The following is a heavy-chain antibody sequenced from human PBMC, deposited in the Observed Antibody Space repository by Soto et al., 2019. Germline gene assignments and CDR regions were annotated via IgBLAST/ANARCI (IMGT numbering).Heavy chain of an antibody. V-gene: IGHV3-23*01. CDR2: VSPGGDVS. J-gene: IGHJ3*01. D-gene: IGHD1-1*01. CDR3: VRRATTATTHWDAFDV. Sequence: GGSLRLSCAASGFTFSSFVMNWVRYAPGKGLEWVSTVSPGGDVSHYTVSVKGRFTISRDNSRRTLHLQMDYLRAEDAAVYFCVRRATTATTHWDAFDVWGQGTVVTISS. CDR1: GFTFSSFV.